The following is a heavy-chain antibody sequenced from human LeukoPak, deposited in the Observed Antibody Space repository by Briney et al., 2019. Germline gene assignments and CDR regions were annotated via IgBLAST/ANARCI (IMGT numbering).Heavy chain of an antibody. Sequence: SETLSLTCTVSGGSIGNYYWSWIRQPPGKELGWIGYNYYNGNAKYNPALNSRVTISVDKSKNQFSLKLTSVTAADTAIYYCARADYGDTNYWGQGILVTVSS. J-gene: IGHJ4*02. CDR1: GGSIGNYY. CDR2: NYYNGNA. CDR3: ARADYGDTNY. V-gene: IGHV4-59*01. D-gene: IGHD4-17*01.